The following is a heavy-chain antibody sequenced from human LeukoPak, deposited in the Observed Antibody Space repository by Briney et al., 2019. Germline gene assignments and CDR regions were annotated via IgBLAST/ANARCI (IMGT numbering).Heavy chain of an antibody. V-gene: IGHV3-23*01. CDR3: AKGNGYSYGRYYFDY. Sequence: GGSLRLSFSASGFTFSSYAMGWVRQAPGKGLEWVSAITASGGNTYYADSVKGRFTISRDNSKNTLYLQVNSLRAEDTAVYYCAKGNGYSYGRYYFDYWGQGTLVTVSS. CDR1: GFTFSSYA. CDR2: ITASGGNT. D-gene: IGHD5-18*01. J-gene: IGHJ4*02.